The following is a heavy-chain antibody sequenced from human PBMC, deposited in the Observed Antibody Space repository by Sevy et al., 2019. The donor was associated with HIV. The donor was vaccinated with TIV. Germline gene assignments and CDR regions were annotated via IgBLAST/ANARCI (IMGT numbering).Heavy chain of an antibody. V-gene: IGHV3-30*04. Sequence: GGSLRLSCAASGFTFSDFRMHWVRQAPGKGLEWVAVISYDARNTKYNPDSVKGRFTISRDNSKNTLYLQINSLRPEDTAIYYCARDKGVILSSAFDYWGQGTLVTVSS. CDR2: ISYDARNTK. CDR1: GFTFSDFR. J-gene: IGHJ4*02. D-gene: IGHD2-21*01. CDR3: ARDKGVILSSAFDY.